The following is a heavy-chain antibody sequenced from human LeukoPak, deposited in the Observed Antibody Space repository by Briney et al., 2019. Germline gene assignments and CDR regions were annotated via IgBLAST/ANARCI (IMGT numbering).Heavy chain of an antibody. Sequence: PSETLSLTCTVSGDSVSSSNYYWGWIRQPPGKGLEWIATIHYSGITFYNTSLKSRVTTSIDTSKNQFSLKLTSVTAADTALFYCASGYADVPLVAEYFDHWGQGTQVTVSS. J-gene: IGHJ1*01. CDR3: ASGYADVPLVAEYFDH. D-gene: IGHD2-2*01. CDR2: IHYSGIT. V-gene: IGHV4-39*01. CDR1: GDSVSSSNYY.